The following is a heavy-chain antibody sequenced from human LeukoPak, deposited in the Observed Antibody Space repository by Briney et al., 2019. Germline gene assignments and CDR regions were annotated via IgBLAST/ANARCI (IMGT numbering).Heavy chain of an antibody. Sequence: SVKVSCKASGGTFSNYATNWVRQAPGQRLEWVGDIIPMFGTPNYAQKFQGRVTITADKSTSTAYMELSSLRSEDTAVYYCARRFTMVRGVSGTDAFDIWGQGTMVTVSS. D-gene: IGHD3-10*01. CDR3: ARRFTMVRGVSGTDAFDI. J-gene: IGHJ3*02. CDR2: IIPMFGTP. CDR1: GGTFSNYA. V-gene: IGHV1-69*06.